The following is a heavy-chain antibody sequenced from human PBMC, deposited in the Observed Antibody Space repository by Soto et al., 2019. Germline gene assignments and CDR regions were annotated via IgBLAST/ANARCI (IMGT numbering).Heavy chain of an antibody. Sequence: PGGSLRLSCTASGFTFGDYAMSWFRQAPGKGLEWVGFIRSKAYGGTTEYAASVKGRFTISRDDSKSIAYLQMNSLKTEDTAVYYCTRDCSSPQGTYYYNYIDFRGQGTTVTVSS. D-gene: IGHD6-19*01. CDR3: TRDCSSPQGTYYYNYIDF. V-gene: IGHV3-49*03. J-gene: IGHJ6*02. CDR2: IRSKAYGGTT. CDR1: GFTFGDYA.